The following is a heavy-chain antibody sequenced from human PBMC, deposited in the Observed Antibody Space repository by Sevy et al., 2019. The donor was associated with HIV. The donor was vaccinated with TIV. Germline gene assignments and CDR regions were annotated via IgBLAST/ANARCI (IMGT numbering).Heavy chain of an antibody. CDR1: GFTFSNAW. CDR2: IKSKTDGGTR. CDR3: TAGVGTSDFDY. J-gene: IGHJ4*02. Sequence: GGCLRLSCVASGFTFSNAWMSWVRQAPGKGLEWVGRIKSKTDGGTRDFAAPVKGRFAIARDDSKNTLSLQMDSLKTEDTAVYYCTAGVGTSDFDYWGQGILVTVS. D-gene: IGHD1-26*01. V-gene: IGHV3-15*01.